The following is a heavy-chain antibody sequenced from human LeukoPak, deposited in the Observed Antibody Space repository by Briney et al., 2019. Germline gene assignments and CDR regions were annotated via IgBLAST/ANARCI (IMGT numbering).Heavy chain of an antibody. Sequence: GRSLRLSCAASGFTFSSYGMHWVRQAPGKGLEGGAVISYDGSNKYYADSVKGRFTISRDNSKNTLYLQMNSLRAGDTAVYYCANDDTRTLDAFDIWGQGTMVTVSS. J-gene: IGHJ3*02. CDR3: ANDDTRTLDAFDI. CDR2: ISYDGSNK. CDR1: GFTFSSYG. V-gene: IGHV3-30*18. D-gene: IGHD1-14*01.